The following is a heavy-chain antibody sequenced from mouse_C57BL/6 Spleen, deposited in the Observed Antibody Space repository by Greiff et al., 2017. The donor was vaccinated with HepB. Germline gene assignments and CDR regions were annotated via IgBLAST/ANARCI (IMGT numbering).Heavy chain of an antibody. CDR2: IDPANGNT. J-gene: IGHJ1*03. D-gene: IGHD1-1*01. Sequence: VQLKQSVAELVRPGASVKLSCTASGFNIKNTYMHWVKQRPEQGLEWIGRIDPANGNTKYAPKFQGKATITADTSSNTAYLQLSSLTSEDSAIYYGARGGYYGSSYDWYFDVWGTGTTVTVSS. CDR1: GFNIKNTY. V-gene: IGHV14-3*01. CDR3: ARGGYYGSSYDWYFDV.